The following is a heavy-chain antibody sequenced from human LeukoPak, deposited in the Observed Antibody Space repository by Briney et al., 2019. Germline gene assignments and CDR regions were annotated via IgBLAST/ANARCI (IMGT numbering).Heavy chain of an antibody. Sequence: GASVKVSCKASGYTFTDYYMLWMRQAPGQRLEWMGWINPNSGGTHFAQKLQGRVTMTTDTSTSTAYMELRSLRSDDTAVYYCAKDNRPSGWYVGDAFDIWGQGTMVTVSS. CDR2: INPNSGGT. J-gene: IGHJ3*02. CDR3: AKDNRPSGWYVGDAFDI. D-gene: IGHD6-19*01. V-gene: IGHV1-2*02. CDR1: GYTFTDYY.